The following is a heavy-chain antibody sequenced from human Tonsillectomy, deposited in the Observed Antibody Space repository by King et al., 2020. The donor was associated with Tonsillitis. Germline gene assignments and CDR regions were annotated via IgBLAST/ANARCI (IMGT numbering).Heavy chain of an antibody. D-gene: IGHD6-25*01. J-gene: IGHJ3*02. CDR1: GYSFTTYW. V-gene: IGHV5-51*01. CDR2: IYPGDSDT. Sequence: QLVQSGAEVRRPGESLHISCKGSGYSFTTYWIGWVRQKPGKGLEWMGTIYPGDSDTRYSASFRGQVTISGDKSISTAFLQWSSLKASDTAMYYCAGQGFGSGWDGFHIWGHGTLVTVSS. CDR3: AGQGFGSGWDGFHI.